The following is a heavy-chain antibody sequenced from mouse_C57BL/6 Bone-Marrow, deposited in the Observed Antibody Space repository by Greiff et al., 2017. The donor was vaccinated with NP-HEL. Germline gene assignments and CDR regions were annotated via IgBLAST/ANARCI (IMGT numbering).Heavy chain of an antibody. CDR1: GFTFSSYA. CDR2: ISSGGDYI. Sequence: EVKLQESGEGLVKPGGSLKLSCAASGFTFSSYAMSWVRQTPEKRLEWVAYISSGGDYIYYADTVKGRFTISRDNARNTLYLQMSSLKSEDTAMYYCTRVMITTIMDYWGQGTSVTVSS. V-gene: IGHV5-9-1*02. CDR3: TRVMITTIMDY. D-gene: IGHD2-4*01. J-gene: IGHJ4*01.